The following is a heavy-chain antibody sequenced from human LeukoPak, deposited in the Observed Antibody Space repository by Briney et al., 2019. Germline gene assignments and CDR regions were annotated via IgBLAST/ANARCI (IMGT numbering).Heavy chain of an antibody. Sequence: PGGSLRLSCAASGFTFSSYSMNWVRQAPGKGLEWVSSISSSSSHIYYADSVKGRFTISRDNAKNSLYLQMNSLRAEDTAVYYCARVGYCSSTSCYLRISDAFDIWGQGTMVTVSS. V-gene: IGHV3-21*01. CDR3: ARVGYCSSTSCYLRISDAFDI. D-gene: IGHD2-2*01. CDR2: ISSSSSHI. CDR1: GFTFSSYS. J-gene: IGHJ3*02.